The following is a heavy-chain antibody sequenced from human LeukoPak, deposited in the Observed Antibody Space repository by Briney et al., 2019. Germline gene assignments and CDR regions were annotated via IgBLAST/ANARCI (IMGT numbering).Heavy chain of an antibody. CDR1: GYSIRSAYY. D-gene: IGHD2-21*01. CDR2: LHHRGTT. V-gene: IGHV4-38-2*01. Sequence: SETLSLTCAVSGYSIRSAYYWGWIRQPPGKGLEWIGSLHHRGTTYYNPSPRSRVTISVDMSKNHFSLKLTSVAAADTAVYHCARMGESRSFDYWGQGTLVTVSS. J-gene: IGHJ4*02. CDR3: ARMGESRSFDY.